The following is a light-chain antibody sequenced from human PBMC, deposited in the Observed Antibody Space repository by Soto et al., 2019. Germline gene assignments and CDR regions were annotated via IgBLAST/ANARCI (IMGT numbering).Light chain of an antibody. CDR3: QQYGSSPGT. CDR1: QSVSSCY. J-gene: IGKJ1*01. CDR2: GAS. Sequence: IVLTQSPGTLSLSPGERATLSCRASQSVSSCYFAWYQQKPGQAPRLLIYGASSRATGIPDRFSGSGSGTDFTLTISRLEPEDFAVYYCQQYGSSPGTFGQGTKVEIK. V-gene: IGKV3-20*01.